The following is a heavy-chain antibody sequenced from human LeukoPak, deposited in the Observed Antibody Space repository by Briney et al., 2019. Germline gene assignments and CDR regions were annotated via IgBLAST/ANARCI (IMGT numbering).Heavy chain of an antibody. CDR3: ARDSSGSWKPTLFDY. J-gene: IGHJ4*02. V-gene: IGHV3-30*02. Sequence: GGSLRLSCVASGFTFSTYGMHWVRQAPGKGLEWVAFIRYDGSNEYLDSVKGRFTISRDNSKNTLYLQMNSLRAEDTAVYYCARDSSGSWKPTLFDYWGQGTLVTVSS. D-gene: IGHD1-26*01. CDR1: GFTFSTYG. CDR2: IRYDGSNE.